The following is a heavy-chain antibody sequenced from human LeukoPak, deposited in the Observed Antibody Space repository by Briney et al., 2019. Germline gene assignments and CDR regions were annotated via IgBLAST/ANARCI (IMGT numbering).Heavy chain of an antibody. Sequence: GGSLRLSCAASGFTFSSYGMHWVRQAPGKGLEWVAVIWYDGSNKYYADSVKGRFTISRDNSKNTLYLQMNSLRAEDTAVYYCARDKDPYSGYDLVGMDVWGQGTTVTVSS. CDR3: ARDKDPYSGYDLVGMDV. CDR1: GFTFSSYG. V-gene: IGHV3-33*01. J-gene: IGHJ6*02. D-gene: IGHD5-12*01. CDR2: IWYDGSNK.